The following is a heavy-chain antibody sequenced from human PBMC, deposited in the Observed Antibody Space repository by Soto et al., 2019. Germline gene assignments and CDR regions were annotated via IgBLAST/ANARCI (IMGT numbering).Heavy chain of an antibody. Sequence: ASVKVSCKASGYTFTGYYMHWVRQAPGQGLEWMGWINPNSGGTNYAQKFQGRVTMTRDTSISTAYMELSRLRSDDTAVYYCARVNVVVVAATREYYFDYWGQGTLVTVSS. CDR3: ARVNVVVVAATREYYFDY. J-gene: IGHJ4*02. D-gene: IGHD2-15*01. CDR2: INPNSGGT. CDR1: GYTFTGYY. V-gene: IGHV1-2*02.